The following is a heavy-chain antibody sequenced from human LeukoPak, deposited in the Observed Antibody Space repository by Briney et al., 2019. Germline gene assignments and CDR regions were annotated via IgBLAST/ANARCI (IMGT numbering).Heavy chain of an antibody. CDR3: ARGTMIFDY. J-gene: IGHJ4*02. D-gene: IGHD3-22*01. CDR2: IGSSSSYI. V-gene: IGHV3-21*01. Sequence: GGSLRLSCAASGFTFSSYSMNWVRQAPGKGLEWVSSIGSSSSYIYYADSVKGRFTISRDNAKNSLYLQMNSLRAEDTAVYYCARGTMIFDYWGQGTLVTVSS. CDR1: GFTFSSYS.